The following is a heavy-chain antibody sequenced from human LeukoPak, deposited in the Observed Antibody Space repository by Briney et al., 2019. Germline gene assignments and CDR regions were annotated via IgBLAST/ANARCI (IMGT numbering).Heavy chain of an antibody. D-gene: IGHD3-22*01. J-gene: IGHJ4*02. Sequence: ASVKVSCKASGYTFTGYYMHWVRQAPGQGLEWMGWINPNSGGTNYAQKFQGRVTMTRDTSISTAYMKLSRLRSDDTAVYYCARGYYDSSGYSPWGYWGQGTLVTVSS. CDR1: GYTFTGYY. CDR2: INPNSGGT. CDR3: ARGYYDSSGYSPWGY. V-gene: IGHV1-2*02.